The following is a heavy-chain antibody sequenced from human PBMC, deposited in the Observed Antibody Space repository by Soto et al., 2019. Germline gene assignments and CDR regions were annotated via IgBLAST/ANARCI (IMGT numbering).Heavy chain of an antibody. Sequence: PSETLSLTCGFSGVFISSDAYYWSWIRQHPGKGLEWIGYMSHRGNTYYNPSLKSRVTISADTSKNQFFLRLTSVTAADTAVYFCARYRFTNTWSKFDYWGPGTLVTVAS. V-gene: IGHV4-31*11. CDR1: GVFISSDAYY. J-gene: IGHJ4*02. CDR2: MSHRGNT. CDR3: ARYRFTNTWSKFDY. D-gene: IGHD3-16*02.